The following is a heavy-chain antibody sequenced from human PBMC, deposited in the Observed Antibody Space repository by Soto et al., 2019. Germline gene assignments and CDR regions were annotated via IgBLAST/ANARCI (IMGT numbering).Heavy chain of an antibody. CDR1: GYSFTSYW. Sequence: GESLKTSCKGSGYSFTSYWIGRVRQMPGKGLEWMGIIYPGDSDTRYSPSFQGQVTSSADKYISNAQLKWSSVEDSDAAMYYCERRGGEDYYYYGMDVWGQGTTVTVSS. J-gene: IGHJ6*02. D-gene: IGHD2-21*01. CDR2: IYPGDSDT. V-gene: IGHV5-51*01. CDR3: ERRGGEDYYYYGMDV.